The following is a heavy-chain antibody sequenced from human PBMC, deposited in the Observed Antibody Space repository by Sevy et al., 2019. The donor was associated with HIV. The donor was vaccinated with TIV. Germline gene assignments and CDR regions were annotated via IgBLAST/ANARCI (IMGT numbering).Heavy chain of an antibody. Sequence: SETLSLTCTVSGGSITSLYWNWIRQPPGKGLEWIANIYYNGHINYNPSLKSRVTLSLDTSKNQFSLRRSSVTAADTAMYYCAGENAWGSGDSWGQGTLVTVSS. V-gene: IGHV4-59*08. CDR2: IYYNGHI. CDR1: GGSITSLY. CDR3: AGENAWGSGDS. J-gene: IGHJ5*01. D-gene: IGHD3-16*01.